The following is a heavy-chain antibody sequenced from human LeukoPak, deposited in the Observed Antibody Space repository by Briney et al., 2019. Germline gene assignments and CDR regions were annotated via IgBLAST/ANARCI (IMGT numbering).Heavy chain of an antibody. D-gene: IGHD4-11*01. Sequence: GGSLRLSCAASGFTFSSYSMNWVRQAPGKGLEWVSYISSSSSTIYYADSVKGRFTISRDNAKNSLYLQMNSLRAEDTAVYYCARETTADFYYYYMDVWGKGTTVTVSS. V-gene: IGHV3-48*04. CDR3: ARETTADFYYYYMDV. CDR2: ISSSSSTI. J-gene: IGHJ6*03. CDR1: GFTFSSYS.